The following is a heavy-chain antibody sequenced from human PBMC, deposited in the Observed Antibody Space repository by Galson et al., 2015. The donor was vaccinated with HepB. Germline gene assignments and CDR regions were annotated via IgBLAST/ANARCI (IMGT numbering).Heavy chain of an antibody. CDR2: TSYDGSNK. J-gene: IGHJ4*02. V-gene: IGHV3-30*18. CDR3: AKRALPNYDFWSGSLDY. D-gene: IGHD3-3*01. Sequence: SLRLSCAASGFTFSSYGMHWVRQAPGKGLEWVAVTSYDGSNKYYADSVKGRFTISRDNSKNTLYLQMNSLRAEDTAVYYCAKRALPNYDFWSGSLDYWGQGTLVTVSS. CDR1: GFTFSSYG.